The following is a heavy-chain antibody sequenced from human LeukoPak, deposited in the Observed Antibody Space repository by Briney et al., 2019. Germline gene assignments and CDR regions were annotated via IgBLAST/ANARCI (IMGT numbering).Heavy chain of an antibody. J-gene: IGHJ4*02. V-gene: IGHV1-69*13. D-gene: IGHD2-21*02. Sequence: ASVKVSCKASGGTFSSYAISWVRQAPGQGLEWMGGIIPIFGTANYAQKFQGRVTITADESTSTAYMELSSLRSEDTAVYYCARSNCGGDCSSGGLTYWGQGTLVTVSS. CDR1: GGTFSSYA. CDR3: ARSNCGGDCSSGGLTY. CDR2: IIPIFGTA.